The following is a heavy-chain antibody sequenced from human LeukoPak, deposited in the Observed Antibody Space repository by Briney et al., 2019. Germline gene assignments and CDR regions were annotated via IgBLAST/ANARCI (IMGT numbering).Heavy chain of an antibody. CDR2: ISDGGST. Sequence: GGSLRLSCAASGFTFSSYAMSWVRQAPGKGLEWVSAISDGGSTYYADSVKGRFTISRDNVKNSLYLQMNSLRAEDTALYYCARGSGSDDAFDLWGQGTRVTVSS. J-gene: IGHJ4*02. CDR3: ARGSGSDDAFDL. D-gene: IGHD1-26*01. V-gene: IGHV3-23*01. CDR1: GFTFSSYA.